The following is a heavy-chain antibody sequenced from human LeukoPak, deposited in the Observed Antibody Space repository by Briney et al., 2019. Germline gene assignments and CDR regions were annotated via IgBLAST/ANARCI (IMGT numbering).Heavy chain of an antibody. D-gene: IGHD2-2*01. CDR2: ISTSSSYI. J-gene: IGHJ4*02. Sequence: GGSLRLSCAASGFTFSSYSMNWVRQAPGKGLEWVSSISTSSSYIHYADSVKGRFTISRDNAKNSLYLQMNSLRAEDTAVYYCARGRSTRSGWADYWGQGTLVTVSS. CDR1: GFTFSSYS. CDR3: ARGRSTRSGWADY. V-gene: IGHV3-21*04.